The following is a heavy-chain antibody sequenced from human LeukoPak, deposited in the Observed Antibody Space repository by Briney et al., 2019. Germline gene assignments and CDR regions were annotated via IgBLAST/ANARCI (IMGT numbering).Heavy chain of an antibody. CDR2: INHSGST. CDR1: GGSISDYY. J-gene: IGHJ5*02. D-gene: IGHD4-17*01. Sequence: PSETLSLTCTVSGGSISDYYWSWIRQPAGKGLEWIGEINHSGSTNYNPSLKSRVTISVDTSKNQFSLELSSVTAADTAVYYCARGFATVTTWGWSWFDPWGQGTLVTVSS. V-gene: IGHV4-34*01. CDR3: ARGFATVTTWGWSWFDP.